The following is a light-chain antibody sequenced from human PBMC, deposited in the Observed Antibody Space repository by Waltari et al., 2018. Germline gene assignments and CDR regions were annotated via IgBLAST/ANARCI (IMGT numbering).Light chain of an antibody. CDR3: KQYNSYWYT. CDR1: QSISSW. J-gene: IGKJ2*01. V-gene: IGKV1-5*03. Sequence: DIQMTQSPSTLSPYVVDRVTITCRASQSISSWLAWYQQKPGKAPKLLIYRASSLESGVPSRFSGSGSGTEFTLTISSLQHDDFATYYCKQYNSYWYTFGQGTKLEI. CDR2: RAS.